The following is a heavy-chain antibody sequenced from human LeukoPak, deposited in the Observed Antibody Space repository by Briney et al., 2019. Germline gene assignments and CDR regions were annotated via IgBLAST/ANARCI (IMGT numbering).Heavy chain of an antibody. J-gene: IGHJ4*02. CDR2: ISSNGGST. Sequence: PGRSLRLSCAASGFTFSDYAMHWVRQAPGKGLEYVSAISSNGGSTYYADSVKGRFTISRDNSKNTLYLQMSSLRPEDTAVYYCVKDWGAHYDFWSAYLDYWGQGALVTVSS. CDR1: GFTFSDYA. V-gene: IGHV3-64D*09. CDR3: VKDWGAHYDFWSAYLDY. D-gene: IGHD3-3*01.